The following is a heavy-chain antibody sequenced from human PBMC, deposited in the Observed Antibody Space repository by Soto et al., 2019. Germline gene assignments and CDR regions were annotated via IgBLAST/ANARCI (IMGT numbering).Heavy chain of an antibody. Sequence: PSETLSLTCTVSGGSISSYYWSWIRQPPGKGLEWIGYIYYSGSTNYNPSLKSRVTISVDTSKNQLSLKLSSVTAADTAVYYCARDFYGSGSYSAFDIWGQGTMVTVSS. CDR2: IYYSGST. V-gene: IGHV4-59*01. J-gene: IGHJ3*02. CDR1: GGSISSYY. D-gene: IGHD3-10*01. CDR3: ARDFYGSGSYSAFDI.